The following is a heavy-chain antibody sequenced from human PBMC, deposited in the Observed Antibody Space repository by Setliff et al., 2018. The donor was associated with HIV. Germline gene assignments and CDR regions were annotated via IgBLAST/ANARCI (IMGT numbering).Heavy chain of an antibody. V-gene: IGHV4-39*01. Sequence: TLSLTCSVSGDSISSSSYYWGWIRQPPGKGLEWIGSIYYSGSTYYNPPLNSRVTISVDASKNQFSLKLSSVTAADTAVYYCASLPPLYDSSGYYFDYWGQGTLVTVSS. CDR2: IYYSGST. D-gene: IGHD3-22*01. CDR3: ASLPPLYDSSGYYFDY. CDR1: GDSISSSSYY. J-gene: IGHJ4*02.